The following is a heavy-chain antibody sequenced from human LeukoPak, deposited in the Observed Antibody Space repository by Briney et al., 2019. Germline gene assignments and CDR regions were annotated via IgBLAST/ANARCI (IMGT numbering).Heavy chain of an antibody. Sequence: TGGSLRLACAASGFTFSSFNMNWVRQAPGKGLEWVSSISSSGSYIYYADSVKGRFTISRDNAKNSLYLQMNSLRAEDTAVYYCASPRYTGSYAVDYWGQGTLVTVSS. V-gene: IGHV3-21*01. J-gene: IGHJ4*02. CDR2: ISSSGSYI. D-gene: IGHD1-26*01. CDR3: ASPRYTGSYAVDY. CDR1: GFTFSSFN.